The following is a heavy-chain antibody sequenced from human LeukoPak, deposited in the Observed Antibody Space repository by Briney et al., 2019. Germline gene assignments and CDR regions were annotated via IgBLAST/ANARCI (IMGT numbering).Heavy chain of an antibody. CDR3: AKDLDDSVWGSRTDMIDY. CDR1: GFTFSSYG. J-gene: IGHJ4*02. CDR2: IWYDGSNK. Sequence: GGSLRFSCASSGFTFSSYGMHWVRQAPGKGLEWVAVIWYDGSNKYYADSVKGRFTISRDNSKNTLYLQMNSLRAEDTAVYYCAKDLDDSVWGSRTDMIDYWGQGTLVTVSS. V-gene: IGHV3-33*06. D-gene: IGHD3-16*01.